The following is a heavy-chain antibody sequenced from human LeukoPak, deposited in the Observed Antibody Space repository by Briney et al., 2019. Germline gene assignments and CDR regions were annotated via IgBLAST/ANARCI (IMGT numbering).Heavy chain of an antibody. Sequence: SETLSLTCAVYGGSFSGYYWSWIRQPPGKGLEWIGEINHSGSTNYNPSLKSRVTISVDTSKNQFSLKLSSVTAADTAVYYCARGSRPRPHYYYYYMDVWGKGTTVTVSS. CDR2: INHSGST. J-gene: IGHJ6*03. CDR1: GGSFSGYY. CDR3: ARGSRPRPHYYYYYMDV. V-gene: IGHV4-34*01.